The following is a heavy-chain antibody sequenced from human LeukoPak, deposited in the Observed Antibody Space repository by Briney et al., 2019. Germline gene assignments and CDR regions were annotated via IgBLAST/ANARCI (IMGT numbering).Heavy chain of an antibody. CDR1: GGSISSGGYY. CDR2: IYYSGST. D-gene: IGHD6-19*01. V-gene: IGHV4-31*03. J-gene: IGHJ6*04. Sequence: PSQTLSLTCTVSGGSISSGGYYWSWIRQHPGKGLEWIGYIYYSGSTYYNPSLKSRVTISVDTSKNQFSLKLSSVTAADTAVYYCAREGLVWGYYYYGMDVWGKGTTVTVSS. CDR3: AREGLVWGYYYYGMDV.